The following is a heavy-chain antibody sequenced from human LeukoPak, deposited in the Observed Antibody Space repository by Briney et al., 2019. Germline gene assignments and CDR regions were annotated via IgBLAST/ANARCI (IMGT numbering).Heavy chain of an antibody. CDR1: GFTFSSYA. J-gene: IGHJ1*01. D-gene: IGHD3-10*01. CDR2: ISGSGGST. V-gene: IGHV3-23*01. Sequence: GGSLRLSCAASGFTFSSYAMSWVRHAPGKGLEWVSAISGSGGSTYYADSVKGRFTISRDNSKNTLYLQMNSLRAEDTAVYYCARTYGSGSYGAEYFQHWGQGTLVTVSS. CDR3: ARTYGSGSYGAEYFQH.